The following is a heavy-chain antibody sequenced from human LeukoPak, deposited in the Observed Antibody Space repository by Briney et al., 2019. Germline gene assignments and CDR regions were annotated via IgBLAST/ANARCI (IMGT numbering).Heavy chain of an antibody. J-gene: IGHJ4*02. Sequence: SQTLSLTCTVSGGSISSGAYYWNWIRQPPGKGLEWIGYIYHSGSTYYNPSLKSRVTISVDRSKNQFSLKLSSVTAADTAMYYCARFHYYDSSGYGVYFDYWGQGTLVSVAS. D-gene: IGHD3-22*01. V-gene: IGHV4-30-2*01. CDR3: ARFHYYDSSGYGVYFDY. CDR2: IYHSGST. CDR1: GGSISSGAYY.